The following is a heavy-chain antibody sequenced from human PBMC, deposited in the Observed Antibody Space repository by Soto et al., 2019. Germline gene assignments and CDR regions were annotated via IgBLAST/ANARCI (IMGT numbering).Heavy chain of an antibody. J-gene: IGHJ6*02. D-gene: IGHD5-12*01. Sequence: SETLSLTCAVYGGSFSGYYWSWVRQPPGKGLEWIGEINHSGSTNYNPSLKSRVTISVDTSKNQFSLKLSSVTAADTAVYYCARGLVATLRGGYYYYGMDVWGQGTTVTVSS. V-gene: IGHV4-34*01. CDR3: ARGLVATLRGGYYYYGMDV. CDR2: INHSGST. CDR1: GGSFSGYY.